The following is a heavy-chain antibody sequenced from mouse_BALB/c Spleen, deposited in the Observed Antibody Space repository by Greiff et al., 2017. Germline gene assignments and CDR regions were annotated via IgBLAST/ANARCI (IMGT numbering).Heavy chain of an antibody. J-gene: IGHJ2*01. CDR1: GYTFTSYW. CDR2: IYPSDSYT. D-gene: IGHD2-3*01. V-gene: IGHV1-69*02. Sequence: VQLQQPGAELVRPGASVKLSCKASGYTFTSYWINWVKQRPGQGLEWIGNIYPSDSYTNYNQKFKDKATLTVDKSSSTAYMQLSSPTSEDSAVYYCTRLDGPYWGQGTTLTVSS. CDR3: TRLDGPY.